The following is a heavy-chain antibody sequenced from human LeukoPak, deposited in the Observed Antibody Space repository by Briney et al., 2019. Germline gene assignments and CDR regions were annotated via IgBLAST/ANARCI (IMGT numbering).Heavy chain of an antibody. CDR2: INPNSGGT. CDR1: GYTFTGYY. D-gene: IGHD6-13*01. J-gene: IGHJ6*02. Sequence: ASVKVSCKASGYTFTGYYMHWVRQAPGQGLEWTGWINPNSGGTNYAQKFQGWVTMTRDTSISTAYMELSRLRSDDTAVYYCARGDSSSWYPPLDYYYYGMDVWGQGTTVTVSS. CDR3: ARGDSSSWYPPLDYYYYGMDV. V-gene: IGHV1-2*04.